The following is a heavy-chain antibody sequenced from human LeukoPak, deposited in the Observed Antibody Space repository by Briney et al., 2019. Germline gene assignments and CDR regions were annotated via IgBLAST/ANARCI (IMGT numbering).Heavy chain of an antibody. Sequence: KTSETLSLTCTVSGGSISSGSYYWSWIRQPAGKGLEWIGRIYTSGSTNYNPSLKSRVTISVDTSKNQFSLKLSSVTAADTAVYYCARNYGYYYYYMDVWGKGTTVTISS. CDR2: IYTSGST. V-gene: IGHV4-61*02. CDR1: GGSISSGSYY. CDR3: ARNYGYYYYYMDV. J-gene: IGHJ6*03. D-gene: IGHD4-17*01.